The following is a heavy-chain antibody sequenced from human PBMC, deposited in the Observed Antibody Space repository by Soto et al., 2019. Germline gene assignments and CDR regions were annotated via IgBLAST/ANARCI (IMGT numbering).Heavy chain of an antibody. D-gene: IGHD6-19*01. V-gene: IGHV4-59*08. J-gene: IGHJ5*02. CDR1: VGSISSYY. Sequence: SETLSLTCTASVGSISSYYWSWIRQPPGKGLEWIGYIYYSGSTNYNPSLKSRVTISVDTSKNQFPLKLRSVTAADTAVYYCAVMSQWLGWFDPRGQGTLVTVSS. CDR3: AVMSQWLGWFDP. CDR2: IYYSGST.